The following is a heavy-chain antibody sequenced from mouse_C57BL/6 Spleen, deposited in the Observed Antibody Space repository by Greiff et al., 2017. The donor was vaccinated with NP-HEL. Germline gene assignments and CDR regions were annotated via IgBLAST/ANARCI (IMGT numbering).Heavy chain of an antibody. CDR2: ISYDGSN. Sequence: EVQLQQSGPGLVKPSQSLSLTCSVTGYSITSGYYWNWIRQFPGNKLEWMGYISYDGSNNYNPSLKNRISLTRDTSKNQFFLKLNSVTTEDTATYYCARGERAPGYFDVWGTGTTVTVSS. CDR3: ARGERAPGYFDV. D-gene: IGHD3-3*01. CDR1: GYSITSGYY. J-gene: IGHJ1*03. V-gene: IGHV3-6*01.